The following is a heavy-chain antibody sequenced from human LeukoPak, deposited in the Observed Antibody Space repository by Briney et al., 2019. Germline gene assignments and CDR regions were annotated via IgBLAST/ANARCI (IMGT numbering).Heavy chain of an antibody. Sequence: PGGSLRLSCAASGFTLSSYEMNWVRLAPGKGLEWIGSIYYTGSTYYNPSLKSRVTISVDTSKNLFSLNLSSVTASDTAVYYCARRGLMITSGDWYFDLWGRGTLVTVSS. V-gene: IGHV4-39*01. CDR1: GFTLSSYE. CDR2: IYYTGST. J-gene: IGHJ2*01. D-gene: IGHD3-16*01. CDR3: ARRGLMITSGDWYFDL.